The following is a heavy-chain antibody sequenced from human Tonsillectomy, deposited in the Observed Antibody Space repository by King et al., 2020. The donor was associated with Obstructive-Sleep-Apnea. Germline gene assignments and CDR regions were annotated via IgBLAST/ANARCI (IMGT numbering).Heavy chain of an antibody. D-gene: IGHD6-19*01. Sequence: VQLVESGGGVVQPGRSLRLSCAASGFTFTNYGMHWVRQAPGKGLEWVAVIWYDGSHEYYADSVKGRFTISRDNSRNTLYLQMNSLRAEDTAIYYCAREYSSGWSLYYFDYWGQGTLVTVSS. CDR1: GFTFTNYG. V-gene: IGHV3-33*01. J-gene: IGHJ4*02. CDR3: AREYSSGWSLYYFDY. CDR2: IWYDGSHE.